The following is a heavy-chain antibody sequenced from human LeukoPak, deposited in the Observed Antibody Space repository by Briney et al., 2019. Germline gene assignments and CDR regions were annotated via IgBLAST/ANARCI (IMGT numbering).Heavy chain of an antibody. D-gene: IGHD3-22*01. CDR1: GFTFSDYY. CDR3: AKDANYYDSSGYSGGDY. CDR2: ISSSGSTI. Sequence: GGSLRLSCAASGFTFSDYYMSWIRQAPGKGLEWVSYISSSGSTIYYADSVKGRFTISRDNAKNSLYLQMNSLRAEDTAVYYCAKDANYYDSSGYSGGDYWGQGTLVTVSS. V-gene: IGHV3-11*01. J-gene: IGHJ4*02.